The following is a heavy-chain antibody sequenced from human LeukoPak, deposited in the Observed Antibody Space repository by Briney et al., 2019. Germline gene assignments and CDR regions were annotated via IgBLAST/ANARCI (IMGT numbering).Heavy chain of an antibody. CDR3: ARMVRYNYYYYYMDV. CDR2: IKEDGSDK. CDR1: GFTFSSYE. J-gene: IGHJ6*03. V-gene: IGHV3-7*01. Sequence: GGSLRLSCAASGFTFSSYEMNWVRQAPGKGLEWVANIKEDGSDKFYVDSVRGRFTVSRDNTKNSLYLQMNSLRAEDTAVYYCARMVRYNYYYYYMDVWGKGTTVTVSS. D-gene: IGHD3-10*01.